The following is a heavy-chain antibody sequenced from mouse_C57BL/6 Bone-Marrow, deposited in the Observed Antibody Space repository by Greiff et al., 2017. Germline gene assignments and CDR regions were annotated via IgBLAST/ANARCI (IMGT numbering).Heavy chain of an antibody. CDR1: GYAFTNYL. CDR2: INPGSGGT. Sequence: VQLQQSGAELVRPGTSVKVSCKASGYAFTNYLIEWVKQRPGQGLGWIGVINPGSGGTNYNETFKGKATLTADKSSSTAYVQLSSLTSEDSAVYFCARWGLRRGNYAMDYWGQGTSVTVSS. CDR3: ARWGLRRGNYAMDY. D-gene: IGHD2-2*01. V-gene: IGHV1-54*01. J-gene: IGHJ4*01.